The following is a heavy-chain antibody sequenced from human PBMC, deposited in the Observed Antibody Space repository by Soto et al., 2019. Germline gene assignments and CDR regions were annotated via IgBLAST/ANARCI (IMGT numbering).Heavy chain of an antibody. J-gene: IGHJ4*02. D-gene: IGHD1-1*01. Sequence: PGGSLRLSCAASGFNFGPFWMHWVRQAPGKGPVWVSRIKTDGSRTDYADYVKGRFTVSRDNAKNTVSLHMNSLTAEDTAVYYCARNWNGVDYWGQGTLVTVSS. CDR1: GFNFGPFW. CDR3: ARNWNGVDY. CDR2: IKTDGSRT. V-gene: IGHV3-74*01.